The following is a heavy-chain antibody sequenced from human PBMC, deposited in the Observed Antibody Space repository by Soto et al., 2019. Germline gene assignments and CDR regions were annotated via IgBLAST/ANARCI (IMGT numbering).Heavy chain of an antibody. CDR1: GYTFTVYY. CDR2: ISAYNGNT. V-gene: IGHV1-18*04. J-gene: IGHJ3*02. Sequence: GASVKVSCKASGYTFTVYYMHWVRQAPGQGLEWMGWISAYNGNTNYAQKLQGRVTMTTDTSTSTAYMELRSLRSDDTAVYYCARDDCSGGSCYSGDAFDIWGQGTMVTVSS. D-gene: IGHD2-15*01. CDR3: ARDDCSGGSCYSGDAFDI.